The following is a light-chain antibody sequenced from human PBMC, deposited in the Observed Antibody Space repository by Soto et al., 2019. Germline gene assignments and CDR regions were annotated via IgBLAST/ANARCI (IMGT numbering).Light chain of an antibody. CDR3: QQRSNWPLT. Sequence: EIVLTQSPATPSLSPGERATLSCRASQSVSTYLAWYQQKPGQTPRLLIYDASNRATGIPGRFSGSGSGTDFTLTISSLEPEDFAAYYCQQRSNWPLTFGGGTKVDIK. CDR1: QSVSTY. CDR2: DAS. V-gene: IGKV3-11*01. J-gene: IGKJ4*01.